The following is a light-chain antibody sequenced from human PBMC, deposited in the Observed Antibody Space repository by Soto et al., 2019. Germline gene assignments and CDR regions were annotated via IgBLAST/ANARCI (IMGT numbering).Light chain of an antibody. CDR1: QSIGIW. V-gene: IGKV1-5*03. CDR2: TAS. Sequence: IQMTQSPSTLSASVGDRVAITCRASQSIGIWLAWYQQKPGKAPRFLIYTASTLESGVPSRFSGSGSGTEFTLTISSLQPDDFATYYSQQYKDYSWTFGQGTNVEVK. CDR3: QQYKDYSWT. J-gene: IGKJ1*01.